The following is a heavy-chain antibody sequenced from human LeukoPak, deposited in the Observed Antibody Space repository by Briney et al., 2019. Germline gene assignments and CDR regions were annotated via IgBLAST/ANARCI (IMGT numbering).Heavy chain of an antibody. Sequence: GGSLRLCCAASGFTFSGYSVNWVRQPPRKGLEWVSSISSSGDYMYYADSVKGRFIISRDNAKNSLYLRMNSLRAEDTAVYYCARGGSGWPLAVRGEASTVTVSS. D-gene: IGHD6-19*01. V-gene: IGHV3-21*01. CDR1: GFTFSGYS. J-gene: IGHJ6*01. CDR2: ISSSGDYM. CDR3: ARGGSGWPLAV.